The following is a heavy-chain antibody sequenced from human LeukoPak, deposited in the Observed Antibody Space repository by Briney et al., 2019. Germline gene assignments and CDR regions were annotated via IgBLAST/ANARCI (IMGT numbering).Heavy chain of an antibody. Sequence: GGSLRLSCAASGFTFSSYSMNWVRQAPGKGLEWVSSISSSSSYIYYADSVKGRFTISRDNAKNSLYLQMNSLRAEDTAVYYCARDGVGYCSSTSCYPQNWFDPWGQGTLVTVSS. J-gene: IGHJ5*02. D-gene: IGHD2-2*01. V-gene: IGHV3-21*01. CDR3: ARDGVGYCSSTSCYPQNWFDP. CDR2: ISSSSSYI. CDR1: GFTFSSYS.